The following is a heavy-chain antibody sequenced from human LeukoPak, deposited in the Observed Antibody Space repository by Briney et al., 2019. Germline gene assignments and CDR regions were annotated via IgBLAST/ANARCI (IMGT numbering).Heavy chain of an antibody. D-gene: IGHD4-23*01. CDR3: VKDRWVDY. CDR1: GFIFSPYA. V-gene: IGHV3-64D*09. Sequence: GGSLRLSCSASGFIFSPYAMHWVRQAPGKGLEYVSSISSNGDSTYYADSVKGRFTISRDNSKNTVYLQMSSLRVEDTAVYYCVKDRWVDYWGQGTLVTVSS. CDR2: ISSNGDST. J-gene: IGHJ4*02.